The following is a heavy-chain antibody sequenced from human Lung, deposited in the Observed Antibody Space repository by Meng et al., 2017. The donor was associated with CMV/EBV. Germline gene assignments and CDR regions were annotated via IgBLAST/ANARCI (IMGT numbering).Heavy chain of an antibody. CDR3: ARDRHVEYIDSSGYHDH. D-gene: IGHD3-22*01. CDR1: GYTFTGYF. J-gene: IGHJ4*02. Sequence: SVXVSXXASGYTFTGYFIHWVRQAPGQGLEWMGWINPKSGGTNFAQRFPGRVTMTRDTSISTVYMELRSLRSDDTAVYYCARDRHVEYIDSSGYHDHWGQGXLVTVSS. CDR2: INPKSGGT. V-gene: IGHV1-2*02.